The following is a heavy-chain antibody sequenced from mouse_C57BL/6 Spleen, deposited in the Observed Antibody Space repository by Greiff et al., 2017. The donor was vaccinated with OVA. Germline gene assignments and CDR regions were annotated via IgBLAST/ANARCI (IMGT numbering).Heavy chain of an antibody. D-gene: IGHD2-5*01. CDR2: ISSGGDYT. J-gene: IGHJ1*03. CDR1: GFTFSSYA. V-gene: IGHV5-9-1*02. Sequence: EVQGVESGEGLVKPGGSLKLSCAASGFTFSSYAMSWVRQTPEKRLEWVAYISSGGDYTYYADTVKGRFTISRDNARNTLYLQMSSLKSEDTAMYYCTRGYSNHWYFDVWGTGTTVTVSS. CDR3: TRGYSNHWYFDV.